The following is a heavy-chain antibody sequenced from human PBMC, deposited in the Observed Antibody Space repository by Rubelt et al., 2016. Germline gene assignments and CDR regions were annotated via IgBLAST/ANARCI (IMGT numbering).Heavy chain of an antibody. V-gene: IGHV1-2*06. D-gene: IGHD3-10*01. CDR2: VNPNNGVT. Sequence: QVQLVQSGAEVQKPGASVKVSCKASGYAFTGDYIHWVRQAPGQGLEWVGRVNPNNGVTNYAQKFHGRVTMTMDPSISTDYMELSSLLSDDTALYYCARSSTGNAMDVGGQGTTVTVSS. CDR1: GYAFTGDY. CDR3: ARSSTGNAMDV. J-gene: IGHJ6*02.